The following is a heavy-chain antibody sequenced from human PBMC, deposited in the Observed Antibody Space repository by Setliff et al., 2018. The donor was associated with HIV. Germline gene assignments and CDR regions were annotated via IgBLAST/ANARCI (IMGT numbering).Heavy chain of an antibody. V-gene: IGHV3-11*04. CDR2: IHHTGYI. Sequence: LSLTCAVYGGSSNDYYWNWIRQPPGKGLEWIGEIHHTGYINYHADSVKGRFTISRDNTRSTLYLQMNRLRVEDTAVYYCVRGPQFRPHWGQGTLVTVSS. CDR3: VRGPQFRPH. CDR1: GGSSNDYY. J-gene: IGHJ4*02.